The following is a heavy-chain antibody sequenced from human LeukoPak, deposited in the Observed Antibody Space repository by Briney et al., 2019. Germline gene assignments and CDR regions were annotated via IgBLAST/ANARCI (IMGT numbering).Heavy chain of an antibody. Sequence: GGSLRLSCAASGFTVSSNYMSWVRQAPGKGLEWVSVIYSGGSTYYANSVKGRFTISRDNSKNTLYLQMSSLRAEDTAVYYCARDRKNRGAFDIWGQGTMVTVSS. CDR3: ARDRKNRGAFDI. V-gene: IGHV3-66*01. CDR2: IYSGGST. J-gene: IGHJ3*02. CDR1: GFTVSSNY. D-gene: IGHD1-14*01.